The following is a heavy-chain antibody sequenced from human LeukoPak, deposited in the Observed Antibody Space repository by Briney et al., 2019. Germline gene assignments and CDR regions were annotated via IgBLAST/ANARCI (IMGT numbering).Heavy chain of an antibody. Sequence: PGGSLRLSCAASGSTVSSNYMIWVRQAPGKGLEWVSVIYSGGTTYYADSVKGRFTISRDNSGNTLYLQLNSLRAEDTAVYYCARADYTSSSQYSYYFYMDVWGTGTTVTVSS. D-gene: IGHD6-6*01. CDR3: ARADYTSSSQYSYYFYMDV. CDR2: IYSGGTT. J-gene: IGHJ6*03. V-gene: IGHV3-53*01. CDR1: GSTVSSNY.